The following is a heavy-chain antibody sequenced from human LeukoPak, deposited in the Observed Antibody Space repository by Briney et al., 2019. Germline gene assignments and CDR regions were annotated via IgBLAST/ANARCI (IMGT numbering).Heavy chain of an antibody. Sequence: QTGGSLRLSCAASGFTLSRFWMHWVRQTPGKRLVWVSLINGDGTTTFYADSVKGRFTISRDNARNTLYLQMSSLRAEDTAVYYCATTEYVASHFDQWGQGTLVTVSS. V-gene: IGHV3-74*01. CDR1: GFTLSRFW. CDR2: INGDGTTT. CDR3: ATTEYVASHFDQ. J-gene: IGHJ4*02. D-gene: IGHD4-11*01.